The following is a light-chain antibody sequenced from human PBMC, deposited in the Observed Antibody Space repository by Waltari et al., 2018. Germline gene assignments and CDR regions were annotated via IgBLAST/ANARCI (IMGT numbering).Light chain of an antibody. CDR2: DVS. V-gene: IGLV2-14*03. J-gene: IGLJ2*01. Sequence: QSALTQPASVSGSPGPSLTISCTGTRSDVGAYNYVSWYQQHPGKVLKLMIYDVSQRPSGISSRFSASKSGNAASLTISGLQFEDEADYYCSSYRSDNTLIFGGGTKLTIL. CDR1: RSDVGAYNY. CDR3: SSYRSDNTLI.